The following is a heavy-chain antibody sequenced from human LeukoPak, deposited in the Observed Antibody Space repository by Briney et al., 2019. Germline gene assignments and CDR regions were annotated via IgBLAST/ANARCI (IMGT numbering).Heavy chain of an antibody. CDR3: ARHYYGSGSFDY. CDR1: GGSISSGDYY. Sequence: PSETLSLTCTVSGGSISSGDYYWSWIRQPPGKGLEWIGYIYYSGSTYYNPSLKSRVTISVDTSKNQFSLKLSSVTAADTAVYYCARHYYGSGSFDYWGQGTLVTVSS. V-gene: IGHV4-30-4*01. J-gene: IGHJ4*02. D-gene: IGHD3-10*01. CDR2: IYYSGST.